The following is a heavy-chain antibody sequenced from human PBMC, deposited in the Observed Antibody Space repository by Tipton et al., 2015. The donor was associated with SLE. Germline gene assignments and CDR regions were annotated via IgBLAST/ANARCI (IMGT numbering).Heavy chain of an antibody. D-gene: IGHD1-26*01. CDR2: IYYSGST. CDR3: ARERYSGEDAFDI. V-gene: IGHV4-39*07. CDR1: GGSISSSSYY. J-gene: IGHJ3*02. Sequence: TLSLTCTVSGGSISSSSYYWGWIRQPPGKGLEWIGSIYYSGSTYYNPSLKSRVTISVDTSKNQFSLKLSSVTAADTAVYYCARERYSGEDAFDIWGQGTMVTVSS.